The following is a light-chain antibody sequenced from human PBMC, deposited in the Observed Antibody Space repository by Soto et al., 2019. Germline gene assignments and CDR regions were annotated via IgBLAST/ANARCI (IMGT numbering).Light chain of an antibody. Sequence: EIMMTQSPATLSVSPGERATLSCRASQSVSSNLAWYQQKPGQAPRLLIYGASTRATGIPARFSGSGSGTEFTLTISRLQSDDFALYYCKQYNNWHMAFGQGTK. CDR2: GAS. CDR1: QSVSSN. V-gene: IGKV3-15*01. CDR3: KQYNNWHMA. J-gene: IGKJ1*01.